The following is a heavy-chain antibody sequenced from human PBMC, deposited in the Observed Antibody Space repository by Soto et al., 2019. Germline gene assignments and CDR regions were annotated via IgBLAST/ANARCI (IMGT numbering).Heavy chain of an antibody. D-gene: IGHD5-18*01. V-gene: IGHV3-33*01. CDR1: GFSFSSHG. Sequence: GGSLRLSCAASGFSFSSHGMHWVRQAPGKGLEWVAVIWYDGSNKKYADSVKGRFTISRDNSKNTLYLQLNSLRAEDTAVYYCAREGDTGMVPYLDYWGQGTVVTVSS. CDR3: AREGDTGMVPYLDY. J-gene: IGHJ4*02. CDR2: IWYDGSNK.